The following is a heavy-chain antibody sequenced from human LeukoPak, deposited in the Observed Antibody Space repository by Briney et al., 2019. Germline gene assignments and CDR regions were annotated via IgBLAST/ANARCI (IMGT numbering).Heavy chain of an antibody. CDR1: GFTFSSYG. V-gene: IGHV3-30*03. J-gene: IGHJ6*03. Sequence: PGRSLRLSCAASGFTFSSYGMHWVRQAPGKGLEWVAVISYDGSNKYYADSVKGRFTISRDNSKNTLYLQMNSLRAEDTAVYYCARLFAGYSSSWYPLYYYYYMDVWGKGTTVTVSS. D-gene: IGHD6-13*01. CDR2: ISYDGSNK. CDR3: ARLFAGYSSSWYPLYYYYYMDV.